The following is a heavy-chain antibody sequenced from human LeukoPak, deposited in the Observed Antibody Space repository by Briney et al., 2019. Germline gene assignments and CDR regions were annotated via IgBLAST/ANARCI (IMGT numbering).Heavy chain of an antibody. CDR1: GFTFSSYE. V-gene: IGHV3-21*01. D-gene: IGHD3-10*01. CDR3: ARDLTGGRDY. CDR2: ISSSSSYI. J-gene: IGHJ4*02. Sequence: PGGSLRLSCAASGFTFSSYEMNWVRQAPGKGLEWVSSISSSSSYIYYADSVKGRFTISRDNAKNSLYLQMNSLRAEDTAVYYCARDLTGGRDYWGQGTLVTVSS.